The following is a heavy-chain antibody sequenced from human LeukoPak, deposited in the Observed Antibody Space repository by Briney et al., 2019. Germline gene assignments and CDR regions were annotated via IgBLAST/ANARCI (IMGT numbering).Heavy chain of an antibody. CDR3: ARVHYGYFYLDY. Sequence: GGSLRLSCAASGFTFNNYWMHWVRQAPGKGLVWVSHINSDGSSTYYADSVKGRFTISRDNANNTLYLQMNSLRAEDTAVYYCARVHYGYFYLDYWGQGTLVTVSS. CDR1: GFTFNNYW. CDR2: INSDGSST. J-gene: IGHJ4*02. V-gene: IGHV3-74*01. D-gene: IGHD4-17*01.